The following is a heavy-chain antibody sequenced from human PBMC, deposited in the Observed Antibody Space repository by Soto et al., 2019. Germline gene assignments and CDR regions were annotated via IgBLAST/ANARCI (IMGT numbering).Heavy chain of an antibody. CDR3: VRDGAVGESYYYSVMDV. D-gene: IGHD3-16*01. Sequence: SVKVSCKASGYAFTSYYMHWVRQDPGQGLEWMGWISAYNGNTNYAQKLQGRVTMTTDTSTSTAYMELRSLRSDDTAVYYCVRDGAVGESYYYSVMDVWGKGSTVTVSS. CDR1: GYAFTSYY. J-gene: IGHJ6*04. CDR2: ISAYNGNT. V-gene: IGHV1-18*04.